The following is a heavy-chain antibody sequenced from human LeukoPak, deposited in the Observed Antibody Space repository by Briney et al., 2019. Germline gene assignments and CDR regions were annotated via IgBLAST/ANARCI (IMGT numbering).Heavy chain of an antibody. Sequence: GGSLRLSCAASGFTFSSYAMHWVRQAPGKGLEWVAVISYDGSNKYYADSVKGRFTISRDNSKNTLYLQMNSLRAEDTAVYYCARGQWLLIHGYWGQGTLGTVSS. D-gene: IGHD3-22*01. V-gene: IGHV3-30*04. CDR1: GFTFSSYA. CDR3: ARGQWLLIHGY. J-gene: IGHJ4*02. CDR2: ISYDGSNK.